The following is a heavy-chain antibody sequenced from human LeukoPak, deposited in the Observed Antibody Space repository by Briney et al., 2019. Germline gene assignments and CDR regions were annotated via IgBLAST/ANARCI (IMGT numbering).Heavy chain of an antibody. CDR1: EFDFRSHA. J-gene: IGHJ4*02. V-gene: IGHV3-23*01. CDR3: ANEIRPNDY. Sequence: GGSLRLSCAASEFDFRSHAMTWVRQAPGKGLEWVSAISISGSKTYYADSVKGRFTISRDNSKNTLYLQMNSLRAEDTAVYYCANEIRPNDYWGQGTQVTVSS. D-gene: IGHD4-17*01. CDR2: ISISGSKT.